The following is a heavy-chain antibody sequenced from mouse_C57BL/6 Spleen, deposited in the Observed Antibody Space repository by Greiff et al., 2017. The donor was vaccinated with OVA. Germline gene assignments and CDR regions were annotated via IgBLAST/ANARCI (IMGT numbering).Heavy chain of an antibody. Sequence: QVQLKQSGAELVRPGASVTLSCKASGYTFTDYEMHWVKQTPVHGLEWIGAIDPETGGTAYNQKFKGKAILTADKPSSTAYMELRSLTSEDSAVYYCTRRILSFDYWGQGTTLTVSS. D-gene: IGHD1-1*02. CDR3: TRRILSFDY. CDR1: GYTFTDYE. V-gene: IGHV1-15*01. CDR2: IDPETGGT. J-gene: IGHJ2*01.